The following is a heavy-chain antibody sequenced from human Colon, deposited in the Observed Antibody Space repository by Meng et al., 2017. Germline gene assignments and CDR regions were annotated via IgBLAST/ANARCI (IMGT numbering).Heavy chain of an antibody. CDR1: GFTFSSYE. CDR3: ARDPGMIVPDPYCFDY. V-gene: IGHV3-48*03. CDR2: ISSSGSTI. D-gene: IGHD3-22*01. Sequence: GGSLRLSCAASGFTFSSYEMNWVRQAPGKGLEWVSYISSSGSTIYYADSVKGRFTISRDNAKNSLYLQMNSLRAEDTAVYYCARDPGMIVPDPYCFDYWGQGTLVTVSS. J-gene: IGHJ4*02.